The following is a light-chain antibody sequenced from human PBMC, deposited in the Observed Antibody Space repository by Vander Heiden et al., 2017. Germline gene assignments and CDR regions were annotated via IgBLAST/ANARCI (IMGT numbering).Light chain of an antibody. Sequence: QSVLTQPPSASGPPGQSVTISCSGASTDVGGKTYVSWYQQHPGNAPKLMIYEVSKRPSGVPDRFSGSMSGNTASLTVSGLQAEDEADYYCCICTVSHWVFGGGTKLTVV. CDR1: STDVGGKTY. CDR3: CICTVSHWV. J-gene: IGLJ3*02. CDR2: EVS. V-gene: IGLV2-8*01.